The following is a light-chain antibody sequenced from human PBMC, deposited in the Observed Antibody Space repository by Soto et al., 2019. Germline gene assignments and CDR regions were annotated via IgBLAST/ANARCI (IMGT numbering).Light chain of an antibody. J-gene: IGKJ1*01. CDR2: GAS. V-gene: IGKV3-20*01. Sequence: EIVLTQSPGTLSSSPGERATLSCRASQIVTSNYLAWYQQKPGQAPRLLIFGASIRATGLPVRFSGGGSGTDFTLTISRLEPEDFAVYYCQQYGSSPGTFGQGTKVDIK. CDR1: QIVTSNY. CDR3: QQYGSSPGT.